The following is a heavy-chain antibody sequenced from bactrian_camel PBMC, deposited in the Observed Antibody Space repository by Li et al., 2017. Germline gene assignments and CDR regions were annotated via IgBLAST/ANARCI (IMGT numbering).Heavy chain of an antibody. CDR3: ASDDFCEAVQSPLEPTRYRH. CDR1: RYTYRTYC. D-gene: IGHD1*01. V-gene: IGHV3S26*01. J-gene: IGHJ4*01. CDR2: LIRTDFTT. Sequence: HVQLVESGGGSVQTGGSLKLSCASSRYTYRTYCMAWFRQVPGKEREGVALIRTDFTTSYADAVKGRFTASRDNAKHTLFLQMNSLKDEDTAMYYCASDDFCEAVQSPLEPTRYRHWGQGTQVTVS.